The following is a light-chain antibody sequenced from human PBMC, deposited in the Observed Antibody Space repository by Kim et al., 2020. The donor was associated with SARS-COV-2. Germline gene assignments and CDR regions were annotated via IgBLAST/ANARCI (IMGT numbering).Light chain of an antibody. CDR1: QSVSSH. Sequence: VSPGERATRSCRASQSVSSHLAWYQQKPGQPPRLLIYGISTRATGIPARFSGAGSGTDFTLTISSLQSDDFAAYYCQQYDVWPRTFGQGTKVDIK. CDR3: QQYDVWPRT. V-gene: IGKV3-15*01. J-gene: IGKJ1*01. CDR2: GIS.